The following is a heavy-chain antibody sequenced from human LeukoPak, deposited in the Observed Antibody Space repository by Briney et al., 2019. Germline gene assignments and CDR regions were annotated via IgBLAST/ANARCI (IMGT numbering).Heavy chain of an antibody. V-gene: IGHV1-69*04. D-gene: IGHD3-22*01. Sequence: ASVKVSCKSSGGTFSSYAISWVRQAPGQGLEWVGRIIPILGIANYAQKFQGRVTTTADKSTSTAYMELSSLRSEDTAVYYCARDLASSTYYYDSSGYYYAGVPDYWGQGTLVTVSS. CDR1: GGTFSSYA. J-gene: IGHJ4*02. CDR3: ARDLASSTYYYDSSGYYYAGVPDY. CDR2: IIPILGIA.